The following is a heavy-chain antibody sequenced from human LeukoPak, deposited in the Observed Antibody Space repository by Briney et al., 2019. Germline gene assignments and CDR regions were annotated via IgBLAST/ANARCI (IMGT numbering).Heavy chain of an antibody. CDR1: GGSMSSYY. V-gene: IGHV4-59*01. CDR3: AREDSSSWRWFDP. J-gene: IGHJ5*02. CDR2: IYYSGST. Sequence: PSETLSLTCIVSGGSMSSYYWSWIRQPPGKGLEWIGYIYYSGSTNYNPSLKSRVTISVDTSKNQFSLKLSSVTAADTAVYYCAREDSSSWRWFDPWGQGTLVTVSS. D-gene: IGHD6-13*01.